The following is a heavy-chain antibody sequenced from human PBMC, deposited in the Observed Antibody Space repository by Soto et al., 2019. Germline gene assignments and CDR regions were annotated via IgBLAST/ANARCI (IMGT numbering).Heavy chain of an antibody. V-gene: IGHV4-59*01. Sequence: PSETLSLTCTVSGGSISSYYWSWIRQPPGKGLEWIGYIYYSGSTNYNPSLKSRVTISVDTSKNQFSLKLSSVTAADTAVYYCARRYGGKFDYRGQRTPVTVSS. CDR3: ARRYGGKFDY. D-gene: IGHD1-26*01. CDR2: IYYSGST. J-gene: IGHJ4*02. CDR1: GGSISSYY.